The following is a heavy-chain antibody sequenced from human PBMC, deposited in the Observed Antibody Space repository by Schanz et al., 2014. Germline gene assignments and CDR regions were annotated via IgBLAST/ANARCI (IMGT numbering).Heavy chain of an antibody. CDR3: ARDFSAYVGNYFDY. Sequence: QVQLVQSGPEVKKPGSSVKVSCQAFGDTFSTYVVVCVRQAPGQGLEWMGWINGYNGHTLYAQKFQGRVTMTTDTSTSTSYMELTSLRFDDTAVYYCARDFSAYVGNYFDYWGQGTLVTVSS. CDR2: INGYNGHT. J-gene: IGHJ4*02. D-gene: IGHD5-12*01. CDR1: GDTFSTYV. V-gene: IGHV1-18*01.